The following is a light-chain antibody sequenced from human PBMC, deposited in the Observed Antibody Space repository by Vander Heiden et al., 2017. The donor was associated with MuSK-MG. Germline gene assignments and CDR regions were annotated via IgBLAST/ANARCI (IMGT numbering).Light chain of an antibody. CDR3: PQYYNPPPLT. J-gene: IGKJ5*01. Sequence: DIQMTQSPSSLSASVGDRVTITCQASQDISNYLHWYQQKPGKAPKVLISDASNLATLVPSMSSRSACRTDFTFTSTSLQLEAPATYYSPQYYNPPPLTFGQGTRLEIK. V-gene: IGKV1-33*01. CDR1: QDISNY. CDR2: DAS.